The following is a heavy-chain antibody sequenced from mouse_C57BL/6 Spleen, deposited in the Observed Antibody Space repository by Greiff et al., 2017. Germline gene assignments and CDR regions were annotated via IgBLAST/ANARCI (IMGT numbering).Heavy chain of an antibody. CDR2: INYDGSST. CDR1: GFTFSDYY. J-gene: IGHJ4*01. D-gene: IGHD1-3*01. V-gene: IGHV5-16*01. CDR3: ARGGLTDAMDY. Sequence: EVKLVESEGGLVQPGSSMKLSCTASGFTFSDYYMAWVRQVPEKGLEWVANINYDGSSTYYLDSLKSRFIISRDNAKNILYLQMSSLKSEDTATYYCARGGLTDAMDYWGQGTSVTVSS.